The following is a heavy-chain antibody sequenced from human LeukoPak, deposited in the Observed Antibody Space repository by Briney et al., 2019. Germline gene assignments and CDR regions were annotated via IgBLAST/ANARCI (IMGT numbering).Heavy chain of an antibody. V-gene: IGHV3-30*18. Sequence: PGRSLRLSCAASGFTFSSYGMHWVRQAPGKRLEWVAVISYDGSNKYYADSVKGRFTISRDNSKNTLYLQMNSLRAEDTAVYYCAKDRQGLSYGDYPLDYWGQGTLVTVSS. D-gene: IGHD4-17*01. CDR3: AKDRQGLSYGDYPLDY. J-gene: IGHJ4*02. CDR2: ISYDGSNK. CDR1: GFTFSSYG.